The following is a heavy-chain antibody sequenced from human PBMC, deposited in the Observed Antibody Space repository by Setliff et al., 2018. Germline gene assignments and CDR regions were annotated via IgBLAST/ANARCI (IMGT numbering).Heavy chain of an antibody. CDR2: IYYSGST. CDR3: ARHAVTTGYFQYSYWYFDL. D-gene: IGHD4-17*01. V-gene: IGHV4-59*08. CDR1: GGSISSYY. J-gene: IGHJ2*01. Sequence: ASETLSLTCTVSGGSISSYYWSWIRQPPGKGLEWIGYIYYSGSTNYNPSLKSRITISVDTSKNQFSLKLISVTAADTAVYYCARHAVTTGYFQYSYWYFDLWGRGTLVTVSS.